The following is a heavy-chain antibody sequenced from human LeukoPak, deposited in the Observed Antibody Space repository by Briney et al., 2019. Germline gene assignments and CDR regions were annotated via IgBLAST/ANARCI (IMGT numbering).Heavy chain of an antibody. D-gene: IGHD2-21*02. CDR3: AKDGDRERVYYYYYMDV. Sequence: ETLSLTCTVSGGSISSSSYYWGWVRQAPGKGLEWVANIKQDGSEKYYVDSVKGRFTISRDNAKNSLYLQMNSLRAEDTAVYYCAKDGDRERVYYYYYMDVWGKGTAVTVSS. CDR2: IKQDGSEK. V-gene: IGHV3-7*01. J-gene: IGHJ6*03. CDR1: GGSISSSSYY.